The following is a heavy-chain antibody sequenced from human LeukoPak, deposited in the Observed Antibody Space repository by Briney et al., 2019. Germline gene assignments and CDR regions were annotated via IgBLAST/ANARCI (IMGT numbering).Heavy chain of an antibody. Sequence: SSETLSLTCAVYGGSFSGYYWSWIRQPPGKGLEWIGEISHSGSTNYNPSLKSRVTISVDTSKNQFSLKLSSVTAADTAVYYCARIQQQLDTYYFDYWGQGTLVTVSS. CDR3: ARIQQQLDTYYFDY. D-gene: IGHD6-13*01. V-gene: IGHV4-34*01. J-gene: IGHJ4*02. CDR2: ISHSGST. CDR1: GGSFSGYY.